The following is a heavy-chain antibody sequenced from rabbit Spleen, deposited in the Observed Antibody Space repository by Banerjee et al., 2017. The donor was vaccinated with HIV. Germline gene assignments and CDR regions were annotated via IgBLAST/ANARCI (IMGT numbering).Heavy chain of an antibody. V-gene: IGHV1S45*01. CDR2: INTATGKGVT. J-gene: IGHJ6*01. CDR3: ARDTSTSFSSYGMDL. Sequence: QEQLEESGGGLVKPKGSLTLTCKASGFSFGDRDVMCWVRQAPGKGLEWIACINTATGKGVTYHASWAKGRFTISKTSSTTVTLQMTSLTAADTATYFCARDTSTSFSSYGMDLWGPGTLVTVS. CDR1: GFSFGDRDV.